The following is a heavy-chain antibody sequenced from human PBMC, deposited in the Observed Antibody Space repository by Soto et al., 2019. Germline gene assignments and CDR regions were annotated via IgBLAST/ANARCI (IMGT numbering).Heavy chain of an antibody. Sequence: PGGSLRLSCAASGFTFSSYAMHWVRQAPGKGLEWVAVISYDGSNKYYADSVKGRFTISRDNSKNTLYLQMNSLRAEDTAVYYCASSVVGSSDYWGQGTLVTVSS. D-gene: IGHD2-2*01. CDR1: GFTFSSYA. CDR2: ISYDGSNK. CDR3: ASSVVGSSDY. J-gene: IGHJ4*02. V-gene: IGHV3-30-3*01.